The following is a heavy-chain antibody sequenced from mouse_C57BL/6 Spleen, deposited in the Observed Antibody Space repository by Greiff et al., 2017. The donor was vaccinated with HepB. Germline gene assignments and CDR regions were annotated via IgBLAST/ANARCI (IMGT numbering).Heavy chain of an antibody. CDR1: GYTFTSYW. CDR2: IHPNSVST. V-gene: IGHV1-64*01. D-gene: IGHD1-1*01. Sequence: QVQLQQPGAELVKPGASVKLSCKASGYTFTSYWMHWVKQRPGQGLEWIGMIHPNSVSTNYNEKFKSKATLTVDKSSSTAYMQLSSLTSEDSAVYYCARDGIYYYGSSYWYFDVWGTGTTVTVSS. CDR3: ARDGIYYYGSSYWYFDV. J-gene: IGHJ1*03.